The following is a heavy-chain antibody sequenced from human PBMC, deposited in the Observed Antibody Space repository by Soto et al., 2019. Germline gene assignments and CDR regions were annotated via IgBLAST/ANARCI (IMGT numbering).Heavy chain of an antibody. Sequence: TSETLSLTCTVSGYSISSGYYWGWIRQPPGKGLEWIVSIYHSGTTYYNPSLKSRVTISVDTSKNQFSLKLTSVTAADTAVYYCARDMRWLLLGDYWGQGTLVTVSS. CDR1: GYSISSGYY. J-gene: IGHJ4*02. D-gene: IGHD3-3*01. CDR2: IYHSGTT. CDR3: ARDMRWLLLGDY. V-gene: IGHV4-38-2*02.